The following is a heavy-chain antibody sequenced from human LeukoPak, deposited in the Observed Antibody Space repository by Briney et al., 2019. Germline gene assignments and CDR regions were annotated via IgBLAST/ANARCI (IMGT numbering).Heavy chain of an antibody. Sequence: SETLSLTCTVSGGSISSYYWSWIRQPPGKGLEWIGSIYYSGSTYYNPSLKSRVTISVDTSKNQFSLKLSSVTAADTAVYYCARDGYYYDSSGYYLSFDYWGQGTLVTVSS. V-gene: IGHV4-39*07. J-gene: IGHJ4*02. CDR1: GGSISSYY. CDR2: IYYSGST. CDR3: ARDGYYYDSSGYYLSFDY. D-gene: IGHD3-22*01.